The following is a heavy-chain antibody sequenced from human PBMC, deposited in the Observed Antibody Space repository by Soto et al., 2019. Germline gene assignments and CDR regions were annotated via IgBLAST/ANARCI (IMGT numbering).Heavy chain of an antibody. V-gene: IGHV3-7*01. CDR2: IKQDGTET. CDR1: GFTFRNFW. J-gene: IGHJ4*02. CDR3: ARENYFDY. Sequence: GSLRLSCAGSGFTFRNFWMGGVRQATGKRLEWVANIKQDGTETSYADSVKGRFTVSRDNAKNSLYLQMNSLGADDTAVYYCARENYFDYWGQGALVTVSS.